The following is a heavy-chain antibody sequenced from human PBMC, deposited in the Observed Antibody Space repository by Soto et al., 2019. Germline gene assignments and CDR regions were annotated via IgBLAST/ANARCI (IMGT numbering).Heavy chain of an antibody. D-gene: IGHD6-19*01. CDR1: GYSFTSYW. CDR2: IYPGDSDT. V-gene: IGHV5-51*01. CDR3: ARQSVAGAGKESYYYYAMDV. J-gene: IGHJ6*02. Sequence: RGESLKISCKGSGYSFTSYWIGWVRQMPGKGLEWMGIIYPGDSDTKYSPSFQGQVTISADKSISTAYLQWSSLKASDTAMYYCARQSVAGAGKESYYYYAMDVWGQGTTVTVSS.